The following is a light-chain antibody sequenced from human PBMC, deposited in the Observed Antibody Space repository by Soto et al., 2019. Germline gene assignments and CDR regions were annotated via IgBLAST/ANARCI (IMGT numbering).Light chain of an antibody. V-gene: IGKV1-5*01. CDR2: DAS. CDR3: QQYNNWPS. Sequence: DIQMTQSPSTLSASVGDRVTITCRASQSISTWLAWYQQKPGNAPKLLIFDASNLESGVPSRFSGSGSGTEFTLTINGLLPEDFVTYYCQQYNNWPSFGQGTKV. CDR1: QSISTW. J-gene: IGKJ1*01.